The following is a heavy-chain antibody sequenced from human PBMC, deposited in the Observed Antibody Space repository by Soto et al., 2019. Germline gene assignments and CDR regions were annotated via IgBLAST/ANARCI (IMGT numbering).Heavy chain of an antibody. V-gene: IGHV4-39*01. CDR2: IDCSGRP. CDR3: ARHGSVSGFEYYFDQ. Sequence: QLHMQESGPGPVKPSETLSLTCTVSGDSISSSGYYWAWIRQPPGKGLGRFGDIDCSGRPYYNPSLKSRVAFSVDTSKNQFSLKVTSVTAADTAVYYCARHGSVSGFEYYFDQWGQGTLVTVSS. D-gene: IGHD5-12*01. CDR1: GDSISSSGYY. J-gene: IGHJ4*02.